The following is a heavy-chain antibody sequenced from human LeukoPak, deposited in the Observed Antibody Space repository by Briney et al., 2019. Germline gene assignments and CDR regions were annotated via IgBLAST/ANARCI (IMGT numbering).Heavy chain of an antibody. CDR2: INHNGNVN. D-gene: IGHD3-16*01. CDR3: ARGGGLDV. J-gene: IGHJ6*02. V-gene: IGHV3-7*03. Sequence: GSLRLSCAASGFTFNSYWMKLARQAPGEGLEWVASINHNGNVNYYVDSVKGRFTISRDNAKNSLYLQMSNLRAEDTAVYFCARGGGLDVWGQGATVTVSS. CDR1: GFTFNSYW.